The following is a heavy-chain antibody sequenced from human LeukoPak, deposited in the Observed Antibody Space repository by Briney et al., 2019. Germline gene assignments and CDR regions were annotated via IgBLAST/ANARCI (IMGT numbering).Heavy chain of an antibody. J-gene: IGHJ6*02. D-gene: IGHD3-10*01. Sequence: GGSLRLSCAASGFTFSSYGTHWVRQAPGKGLEWVAVISYDGSNKYYADSVKGRFTISRDNSKNTLYLQMNSLRAEDTAVYYCAKGGWVLWFGGGYYGMDVWGQGTTVTVSS. CDR2: ISYDGSNK. CDR1: GFTFSSYG. CDR3: AKGGWVLWFGGGYYGMDV. V-gene: IGHV3-30*18.